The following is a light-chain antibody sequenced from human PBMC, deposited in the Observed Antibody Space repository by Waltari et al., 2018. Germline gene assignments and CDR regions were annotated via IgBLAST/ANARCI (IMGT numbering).Light chain of an antibody. CDR1: QRDNTY. CDR2: GAY. CDR3: QHHVRLPGT. Sequence: IVLTQSPGTLSLSPGETATLSCRASQRDNTYLAWYQQNPARAPRLLIYGAYTTAAGSPNRFSGSGFGTDVSLTISRREAEDFAVYYCQHHVRLPGTFGQGTKVEIK. J-gene: IGKJ1*01. V-gene: IGKV3-20*01.